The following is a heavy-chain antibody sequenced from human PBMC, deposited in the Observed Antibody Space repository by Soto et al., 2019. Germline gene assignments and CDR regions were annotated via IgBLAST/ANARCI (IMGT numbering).Heavy chain of an antibody. CDR3: ATAVSGSFDY. J-gene: IGHJ4*02. D-gene: IGHD6-25*01. Sequence: GGSLRLSCAASGFRFSDYWMGWVRQTPGKGLEFVANINQDGSAKSYVDSMKGRITISRDNAKDSLYLQMIALRAEDTAIYYCATAVSGSFDYWGQGILVTVSS. CDR1: GFRFSDYW. CDR2: INQDGSAK. V-gene: IGHV3-7*05.